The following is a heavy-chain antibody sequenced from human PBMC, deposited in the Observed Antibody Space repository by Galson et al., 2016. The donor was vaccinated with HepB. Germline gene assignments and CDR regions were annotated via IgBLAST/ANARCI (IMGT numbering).Heavy chain of an antibody. D-gene: IGHD4-17*01. CDR2: IYWDDDK. V-gene: IGHV2-5*02. J-gene: IGHJ1*01. Sequence: PALVKPTQTLTLTCTFSGFSLSTGGVGVGWIRQPPGKALEWLAIIYWDDDKRYSPPLENRLTITKDTSKNQVVLTVTDMGPVDTATYYCAHRTVTAVTSPFNFWGQGALVTVSS. CDR3: AHRTVTAVTSPFNF. CDR1: GFSLSTGGVG.